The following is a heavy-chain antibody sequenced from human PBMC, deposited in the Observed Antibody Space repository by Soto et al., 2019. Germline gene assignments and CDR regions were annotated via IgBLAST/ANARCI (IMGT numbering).Heavy chain of an antibody. CDR2: IWHDGGNK. Sequence: QVQLVESGGGVVQPGRSLRLSCAASGFTFSSYGMHWVRQAPGKGLEWVAFIWHDGGNKFYAESVKGRFTISRDNSKNTLYLQMPSLSAEDTAMYYCARDGDVNTGFGKDYWGQGTLVTFSS. J-gene: IGHJ4*02. CDR3: ARDGDVNTGFGKDY. V-gene: IGHV3-33*01. CDR1: GFTFSSYG. D-gene: IGHD3-16*01.